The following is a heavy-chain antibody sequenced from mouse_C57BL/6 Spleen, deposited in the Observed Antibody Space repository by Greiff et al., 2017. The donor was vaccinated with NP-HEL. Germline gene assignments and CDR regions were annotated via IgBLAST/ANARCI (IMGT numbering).Heavy chain of an antibody. CDR2: IYPRSGNT. Sequence: QVQLKQSGAELARPGASVKLSCKASGYTFTSYGISWVKQRTGQGLEWIGEIYPRSGNTYYNEKFKGKATLTADKSSSTAYMELRSLTSEDSAVYFCARSGDLTAMDYWGQGTSVTVSS. CDR1: GYTFTSYG. CDR3: ARSGDLTAMDY. J-gene: IGHJ4*01. V-gene: IGHV1-81*01. D-gene: IGHD3-3*01.